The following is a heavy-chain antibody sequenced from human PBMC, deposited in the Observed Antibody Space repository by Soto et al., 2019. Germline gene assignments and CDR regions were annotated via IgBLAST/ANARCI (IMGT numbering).Heavy chain of an antibody. Sequence: PSETLSLTCAAYDGSFSPYFCTWIRQPPGKGLEWIGEINRSGGTIYNPSLKSRVTISGDTSNNQFSLKLTSVTAADTAVYYCAFSTLPRTRDLVEWGQGTLVTVSS. CDR2: INRSGGT. CDR1: DGSFSPYF. D-gene: IGHD2-2*01. CDR3: AFSTLPRTRDLVE. J-gene: IGHJ4*02. V-gene: IGHV4-34*01.